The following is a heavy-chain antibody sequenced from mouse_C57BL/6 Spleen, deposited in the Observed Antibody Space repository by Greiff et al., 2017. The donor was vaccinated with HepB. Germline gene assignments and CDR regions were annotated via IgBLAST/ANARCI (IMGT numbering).Heavy chain of an antibody. Sequence: QVQLKESGAELVRPGASVKLSCKASGYTFTDYYINWVKQRPGQGLEWIARIYPGSGNTYYNEKFKGKATLTAEKSSSTAYMQLSSLTSEDSAVYFCARERNWDGWYFDVWGTGTTVTVSS. D-gene: IGHD4-1*01. CDR2: IYPGSGNT. CDR1: GYTFTDYY. V-gene: IGHV1-76*01. J-gene: IGHJ1*03. CDR3: ARERNWDGWYFDV.